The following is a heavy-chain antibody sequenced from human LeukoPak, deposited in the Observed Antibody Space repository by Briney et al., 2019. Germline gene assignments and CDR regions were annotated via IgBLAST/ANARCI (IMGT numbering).Heavy chain of an antibody. D-gene: IGHD3-10*01. V-gene: IGHV4-59*01. CDR2: IYYSGST. CDR1: GGSISSYY. CDR3: AAKDYYGSSWTFDY. Sequence: SETLSLTCTVSGGSISSYYWSWIRQPPGKGLEWIGCIYYSGSTNYNPSLKSRVTISVDTSKNQFSLKLSSVTAADTAVYYCAAKDYYGSSWTFDYWGQGTLVTDSS. J-gene: IGHJ4*02.